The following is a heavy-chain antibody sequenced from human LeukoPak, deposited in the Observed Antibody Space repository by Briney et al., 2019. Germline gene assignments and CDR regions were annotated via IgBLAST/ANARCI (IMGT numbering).Heavy chain of an antibody. CDR3: ARVDSLAVAGNYYMDV. CDR2: IYYSGST. CDR1: GGSISSYY. V-gene: IGHV4-59*08. D-gene: IGHD6-19*01. J-gene: IGHJ6*03. Sequence: SETLSLTCTVSGGSISSYYWSWIRQPPGKGLEWIGYIYYSGSTYYNPSLKSRVTISVDTSKNQFSLKLSSVTAADTAVYYCARVDSLAVAGNYYMDVWGKGTTVTVSS.